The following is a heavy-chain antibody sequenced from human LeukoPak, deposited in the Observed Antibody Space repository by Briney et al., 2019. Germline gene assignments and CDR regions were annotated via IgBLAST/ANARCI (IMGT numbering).Heavy chain of an antibody. J-gene: IGHJ6*03. CDR1: GGSISSSNW. Sequence: SETLSLTCAVSGGSISSSNWWSWVRQPPGKGLEWIGSIYYSGSTYYNPSLKSRVTISVDTSKNQFSLKLSSVTAADTAVYYCARRYRAYSSGWYVTSYYYYYMDVWGKGTTVTISS. CDR2: IYYSGST. CDR3: ARRYRAYSSGWYVTSYYYYYMDV. V-gene: IGHV4-4*02. D-gene: IGHD6-19*01.